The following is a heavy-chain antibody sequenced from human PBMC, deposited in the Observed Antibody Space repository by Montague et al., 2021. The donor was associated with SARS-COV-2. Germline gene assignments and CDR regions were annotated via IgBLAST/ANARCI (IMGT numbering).Heavy chain of an antibody. V-gene: IGHV4-39*07. Sequence: SETLSLTCTVSGGSISDSNFHWGWIRQPPGKGLEWIGTLYYSGATYYNPSLKSRVTTSMDTSKNQFSLKLTSVIAADTAVYYCARLRGGTPGEHWGQGALVTVAS. J-gene: IGHJ4*02. D-gene: IGHD2-21*01. CDR1: GGSISDSNFH. CDR3: ARLRGGTPGEH. CDR2: LYYSGAT.